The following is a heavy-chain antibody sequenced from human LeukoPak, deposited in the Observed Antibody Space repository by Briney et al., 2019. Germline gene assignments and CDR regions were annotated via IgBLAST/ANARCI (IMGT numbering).Heavy chain of an antibody. CDR2: IWYDGSNQ. J-gene: IGHJ4*02. CDR3: ARDRSTSYFDY. CDR1: GFTFRNFG. V-gene: IGHV3-33*01. Sequence: GRSLRLSCAASGFTFRNFGMHGVRQAPGKGLEWVAFIWYDGSNQYYADSVKGRFAISRDTPKNTLYLQMNSLRAEDTAVYYCARDRSTSYFDYWGQGTLVTVSS. D-gene: IGHD2-2*01.